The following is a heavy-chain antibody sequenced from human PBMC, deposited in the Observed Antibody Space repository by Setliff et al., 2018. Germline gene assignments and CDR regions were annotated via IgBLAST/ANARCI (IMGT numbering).Heavy chain of an antibody. J-gene: IGHJ4*02. Sequence: PGGSLRLSCGASGFTYNNCWVSWVRQAPGKGLEWITFIRHDGDNKYYRDSVRGRFTVSRDNSKNTVYLLMNSLRPEDTAVYYCAKELIEVMMTGLEFWGQGSMVTVSS. CDR1: GFTYNNCW. D-gene: IGHD3-22*01. CDR2: IRHDGDNK. V-gene: IGHV3-30*02. CDR3: AKELIEVMMTGLEF.